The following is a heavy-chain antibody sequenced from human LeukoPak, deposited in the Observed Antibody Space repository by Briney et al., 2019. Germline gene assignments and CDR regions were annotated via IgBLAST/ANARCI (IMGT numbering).Heavy chain of an antibody. J-gene: IGHJ3*02. Sequence: GGSLRLSCAASGFTFSSYAMHWVRQAPGKGLGWVAVISYDGSNKYYADSVKGRFTISRDNSKNTLYLQMNSLRAEDTAVYYCARGGVTTVPAAVYAFDIWGQGTMVTVSS. D-gene: IGHD4-11*01. V-gene: IGHV3-30*04. CDR3: ARGGVTTVPAAVYAFDI. CDR1: GFTFSSYA. CDR2: ISYDGSNK.